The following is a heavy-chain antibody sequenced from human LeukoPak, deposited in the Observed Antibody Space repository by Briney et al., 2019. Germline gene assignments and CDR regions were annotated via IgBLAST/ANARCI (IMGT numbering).Heavy chain of an antibody. Sequence: QPGGSLRLSCAASGFPFSSYWMHWVRQAPGMGLVWVSRIKSDGKTNYADSVKGRFTISRDNAKNTVSLQMNSLRAEDTGVYYCARAPSEIGGYYPEYFRHWGKGTLVTVSS. CDR2: IKSDGKT. CDR1: GFPFSSYW. J-gene: IGHJ1*01. V-gene: IGHV3-74*01. CDR3: ARAPSEIGGYYPEYFRH. D-gene: IGHD3-22*01.